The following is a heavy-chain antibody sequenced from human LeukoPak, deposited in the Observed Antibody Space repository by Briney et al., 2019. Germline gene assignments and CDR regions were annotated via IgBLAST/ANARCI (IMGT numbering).Heavy chain of an antibody. CDR3: ARGRQYSSSPFDY. V-gene: IGHV3-23*01. CDR2: ISGSGGST. J-gene: IGHJ4*02. Sequence: GGSLRLSCAASGFTFSSYWMSWVRQAPGKGLEWVSAISGSGGSTYYADSVKGRFTISRDNSKNTLYLQMNSLRAEDTAVYYCARGRQYSSSPFDYWGQGTLVTVSS. CDR1: GFTFSSYW. D-gene: IGHD6-6*01.